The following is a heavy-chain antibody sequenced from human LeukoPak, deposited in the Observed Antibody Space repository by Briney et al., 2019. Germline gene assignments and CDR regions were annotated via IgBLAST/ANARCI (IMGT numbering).Heavy chain of an antibody. CDR2: IIPIFAAA. CDR1: GGTFNSYA. D-gene: IGHD1-1*01. V-gene: IGHV1-69*05. CDR3: ARDQATSGTGLYFY. J-gene: IGHJ4*02. Sequence: GASVKVSCKASGGTFNSYAISWVRQAPGQGLEWMGGIIPIFAAANYAQNFQGGVTITTDESTSTAYMELSSLRSEDTAVYYCARDQATSGTGLYFYWGQGTLVTVSS.